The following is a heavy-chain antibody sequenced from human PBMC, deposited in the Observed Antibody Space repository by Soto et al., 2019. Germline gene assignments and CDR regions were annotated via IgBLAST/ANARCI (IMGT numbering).Heavy chain of an antibody. V-gene: IGHV4-59*08. D-gene: IGHD3-10*01. CDR3: ARRTQYYGSGSYLFSGYFDY. Sequence: PSETLSLTCTVPGGSISSYYWSWIRQPPGKGLEWIGYIYYSGSTNYNPSLKSRVTISVDTSKNQFSLKLSSVTAADTAVYYCARRTQYYGSGSYLFSGYFDYWGQGTLVTVSS. J-gene: IGHJ4*02. CDR2: IYYSGST. CDR1: GGSISSYY.